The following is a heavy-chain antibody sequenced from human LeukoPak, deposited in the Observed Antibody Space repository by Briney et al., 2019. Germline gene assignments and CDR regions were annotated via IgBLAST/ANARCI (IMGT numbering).Heavy chain of an antibody. D-gene: IGHD6-19*01. CDR1: GYTLTELS. J-gene: IGHJ4*02. CDR2: FDPEDGET. CDR3: ARNVIAVAGGEDYFDY. V-gene: IGHV1-24*01. Sequence: GASVKVSCKVSGYTLTELSMHWVRQAPGKGLEWTGGFDPEDGETIYAQKFQGRVTITRNTSISTAYMELSSLRSEDTAVYYCARNVIAVAGGEDYFDYWGQGTLVTVSS.